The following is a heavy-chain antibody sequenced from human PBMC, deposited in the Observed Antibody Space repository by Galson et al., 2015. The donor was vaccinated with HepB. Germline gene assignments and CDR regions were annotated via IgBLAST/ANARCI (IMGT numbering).Heavy chain of an antibody. CDR3: ARDWLFGGGGMDV. Sequence: SLRLSCAASGFIFSSYWMSWVRQAPGKGLEWVANIKQDGSEKYYVDSVKGRFTISRDNAKNSLYLQMNSLRAEDTAVYYCARDWLFGGGGMDVWGQGTTVTVSS. V-gene: IGHV3-7*03. CDR1: GFIFSSYW. D-gene: IGHD3-22*01. J-gene: IGHJ6*02. CDR2: IKQDGSEK.